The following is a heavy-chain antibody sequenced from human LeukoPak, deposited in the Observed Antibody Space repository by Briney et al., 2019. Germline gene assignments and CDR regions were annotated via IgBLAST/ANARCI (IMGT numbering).Heavy chain of an antibody. Sequence: GGSLRLSCAASGFIFSTYAMTWVRQAPGKGLEWVSSITAKSGTAYYADSVKGRFIVSRDNSKSTLVLQMNSLRAEDTATYYCAKDGGLLLTADYVWGPDYWGQGTLVTVSS. V-gene: IGHV3-23*01. CDR3: AKDGGLLLTADYVWGPDY. J-gene: IGHJ4*02. CDR1: GFIFSTYA. CDR2: ITAKSGTA. D-gene: IGHD3-16*01.